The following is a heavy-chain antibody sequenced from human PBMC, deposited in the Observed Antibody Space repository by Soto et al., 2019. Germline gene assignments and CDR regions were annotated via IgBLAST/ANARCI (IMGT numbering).Heavy chain of an antibody. D-gene: IGHD4-17*01. CDR1: GFSFSSFP. V-gene: IGHV3-48*03. J-gene: IGHJ4*02. Sequence: EAQLVESGGGLVRPGESLRLSCAASGFSFSSFPMNWVRQAPGRGLEWVAYISSLGNTINYADSLGGRFSVSRDNDRNILYLQMDSLRAEDTAVYFCARDGTFAHYGDTSTYYLDSWGQGTLVTVSS. CDR3: ARDGTFAHYGDTSTYYLDS. CDR2: ISSLGNTI.